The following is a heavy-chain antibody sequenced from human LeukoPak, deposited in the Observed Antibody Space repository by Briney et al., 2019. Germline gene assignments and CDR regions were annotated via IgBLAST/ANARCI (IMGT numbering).Heavy chain of an antibody. CDR2: IYSGGST. D-gene: IGHD4-17*01. CDR1: GFTVSSNY. J-gene: IGHJ5*02. CDR3: ARGRGDYDDWFDP. Sequence: PGGSLRLSCAASGFTVSSNYMSWVRQAPGKGLEWVSVIYSGGSTYYADSVKGRFTISRDNSKNTLYLQMNSLRAEDTAVYYCARGRGDYDDWFDPWGQGTLVTVSS. V-gene: IGHV3-53*01.